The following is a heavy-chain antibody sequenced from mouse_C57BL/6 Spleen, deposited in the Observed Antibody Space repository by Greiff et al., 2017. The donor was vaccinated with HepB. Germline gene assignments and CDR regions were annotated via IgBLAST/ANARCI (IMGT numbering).Heavy chain of an antibody. CDR2: LYPRDVST. V-gene: IGHV1-78*01. D-gene: IGHD2-1*01. Sequence: VQLQQSDAELVKPGASVKISCKVSGYTFTDHTIHWMKQRPEQGLEWIGYLYPRDVSTKYNEKFKGKATLTADKSSSTAYMQLNSLTSEDSAVYFGARYGNYDGFAYWGQGTLVTVSA. CDR1: GYTFTDHT. CDR3: ARYGNYDGFAY. J-gene: IGHJ3*01.